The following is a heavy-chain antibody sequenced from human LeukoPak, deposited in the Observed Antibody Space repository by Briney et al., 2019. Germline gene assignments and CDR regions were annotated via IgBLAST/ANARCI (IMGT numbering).Heavy chain of an antibody. V-gene: IGHV1-18*01. CDR2: ISAYNGNT. J-gene: IGHJ4*02. CDR1: GYTFTSYG. CDR3: ARDSRKSSGWSFGHY. D-gene: IGHD6-19*01. Sequence: EASVKVSCKASGYTFTSYGISWVRQAPGQGLEWMGWISAYNGNTNYAQKPQGRVTMTTDTSTSTAYMELRSLRSDDTAVYYCARDSRKSSGWSFGHYWGQGTLVTVSS.